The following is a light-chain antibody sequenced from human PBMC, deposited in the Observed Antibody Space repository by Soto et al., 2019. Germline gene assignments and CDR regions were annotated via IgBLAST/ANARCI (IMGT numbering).Light chain of an antibody. V-gene: IGKV1-39*01. CDR3: QQSYSSPRT. CDR1: QNINIF. J-gene: IGKJ1*01. CDR2: AAS. Sequence: IQMTQSPSSLSASVGDRVTITCRASQNINIFLNWYQQKVGEAPKLLIYAASILDSGVPSRFSGRGSGTDFTLTISSLQPEDFETYYCQQSYSSPRTFGQGTKVDIK.